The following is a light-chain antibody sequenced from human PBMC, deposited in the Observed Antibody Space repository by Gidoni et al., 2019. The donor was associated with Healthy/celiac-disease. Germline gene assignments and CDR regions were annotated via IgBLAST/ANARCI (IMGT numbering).Light chain of an antibody. V-gene: IGLV2-23*01. J-gene: IGLJ3*02. Sequence: QSALTQPASVSASPGQSITISCTGTSSDVGSYNLVSWYQQHPGTAPKLMIYDGSKRPSGVSNRFSGSKSGNTASLTISGLQAEDEADYYCCSYAGSRVFGGGTKLTVL. CDR2: DGS. CDR3: CSYAGSRV. CDR1: SSDVGSYNL.